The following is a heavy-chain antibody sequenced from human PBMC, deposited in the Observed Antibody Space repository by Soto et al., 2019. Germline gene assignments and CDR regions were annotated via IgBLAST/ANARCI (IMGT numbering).Heavy chain of an antibody. Sequence: QLQLQESGPGLVKPSETLSLTCTVSGGSISSSSYYWGWIRQPPGKGLEWIGSIYYSGSTYYNPSLKSRVTISVDTSKTQFSLKLSSVTAADTAVYYCARHWAGSYHASYFDYWCQGTLVTVSS. D-gene: IGHD1-26*01. CDR3: ARHWAGSYHASYFDY. CDR1: GGSISSSSYY. J-gene: IGHJ4*02. CDR2: IYYSGST. V-gene: IGHV4-39*01.